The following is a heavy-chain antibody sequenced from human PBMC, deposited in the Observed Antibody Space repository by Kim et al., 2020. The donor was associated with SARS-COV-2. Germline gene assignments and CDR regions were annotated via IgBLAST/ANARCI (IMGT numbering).Heavy chain of an antibody. V-gene: IGHV4-39*01. CDR3: ARRGYSYGFGGRGGWY. CDR1: GGSISSSSYY. CDR2: IYYSGST. Sequence: SQTLSLTYTVPGGSISSSSYYWGWIRQPPGKGLEWIGSIYYSGSTYYNPSLKSRVTISVDTSKNQFSLKLSSVTAADTAVYYCARRGYSYGFGGRGGWY. J-gene: IGHJ2*01. D-gene: IGHD5-18*01.